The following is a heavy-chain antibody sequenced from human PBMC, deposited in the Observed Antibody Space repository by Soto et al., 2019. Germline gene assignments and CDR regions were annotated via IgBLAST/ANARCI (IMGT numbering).Heavy chain of an antibody. J-gene: IGHJ4*02. Sequence: QITLKESGPTLVTPTQTLTLTCTISGFSLSNSGVGVCWIRQPPGAALGWLALIYWDDDKRYSPSLTSRLTITKDTSKNQVVLTMTNMAPVDTATYYGAHLIIRGAVFDYWGQGTLVTVSS. D-gene: IGHD3-10*01. V-gene: IGHV2-5*02. CDR2: IYWDDDK. CDR1: GFSLSNSGVG. CDR3: AHLIIRGAVFDY.